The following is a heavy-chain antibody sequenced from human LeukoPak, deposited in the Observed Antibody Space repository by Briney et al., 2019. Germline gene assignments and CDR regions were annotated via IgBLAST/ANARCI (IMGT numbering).Heavy chain of an antibody. D-gene: IGHD3-3*01. CDR3: ARDGSAKTYYDFWSGYYTDY. CDR2: ISSSSYI. J-gene: IGHJ4*02. Sequence: PGGSLRLSCAASGFTFSSYSMNWVRQAPGKGLEWVSSISSSSYIYYADSVKGRFTISRDNAKNSLYLQMNSLRAEDTAVYYCARDGSAKTYYDFWSGYYTDYWGQGTLVTVSS. V-gene: IGHV3-21*01. CDR1: GFTFSSYS.